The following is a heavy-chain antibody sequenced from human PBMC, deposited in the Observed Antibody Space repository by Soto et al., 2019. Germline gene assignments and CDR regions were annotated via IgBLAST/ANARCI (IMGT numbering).Heavy chain of an antibody. Sequence: QVQLVESGGGVVQPGRSLRLSCAASGFTFSSYGMHWVRQAPGKGLEWVAVIWYDGSNKYYADSVKGRFTISRDNSKNTLYLQMNSLRAEDTAVYYCARDIESGWFDPWGQGTLVTVSS. CDR3: ARDIESGWFDP. CDR2: IWYDGSNK. CDR1: GFTFSSYG. J-gene: IGHJ5*02. D-gene: IGHD1-26*01. V-gene: IGHV3-33*01.